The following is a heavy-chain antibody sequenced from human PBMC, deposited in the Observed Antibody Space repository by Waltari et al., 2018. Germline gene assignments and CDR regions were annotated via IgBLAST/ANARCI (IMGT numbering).Heavy chain of an antibody. Sequence: EEQLLESGGGLVQPGDSLRLSCAASGFRFSNSWMNWVRQAPGKGLVWVARISNDETTLTYADSVKGRCTISRENAKNTVYLQMKRLRADDTAVYYCARLAPRTYRSPVPGRHYYYGMDVWGQGTTVTVSS. D-gene: IGHD3-10*01. J-gene: IGHJ6*02. CDR2: ISNDETTL. CDR3: ARLAPRTYRSPVPGRHYYYGMDV. V-gene: IGHV3-74*03. CDR1: GFRFSNSW.